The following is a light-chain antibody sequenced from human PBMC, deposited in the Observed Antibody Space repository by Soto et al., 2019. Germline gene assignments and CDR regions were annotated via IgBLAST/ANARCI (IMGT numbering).Light chain of an antibody. Sequence: EIVLTQSPGTLSLSPGERATLSCRASQTVGNNYLDWYQQKPGQAPRLLIYGASSKATVIPDRFSGSGSGTDCTLTISGLEPEDFAVYYCRQSATSPRTFGQGTKVEIK. CDR2: GAS. V-gene: IGKV3-20*01. CDR1: QTVGNNY. J-gene: IGKJ1*01. CDR3: RQSATSPRT.